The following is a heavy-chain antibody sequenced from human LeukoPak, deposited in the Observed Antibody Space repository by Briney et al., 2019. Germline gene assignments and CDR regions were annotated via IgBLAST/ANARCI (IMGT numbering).Heavy chain of an antibody. Sequence: GGSLRPSCAASGFTFSSYSMNWFRQAPGKGLEWVSYISSSSSTIYYADSVKGRFAISRDNAKNSLYLQMNSLRAEETAVYYCARGYDFWSGYPLLDYWGQGTLVTVSS. CDR3: ARGYDFWSGYPLLDY. CDR2: ISSSSSTI. J-gene: IGHJ4*02. D-gene: IGHD3-3*01. V-gene: IGHV3-48*01. CDR1: GFTFSSYS.